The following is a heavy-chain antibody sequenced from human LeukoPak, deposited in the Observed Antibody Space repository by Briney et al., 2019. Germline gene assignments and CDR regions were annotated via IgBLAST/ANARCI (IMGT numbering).Heavy chain of an antibody. J-gene: IGHJ1*01. V-gene: IGHV3-43*01. CDR1: GFTFDDYT. D-gene: IGHD1-7*01. Sequence: GGSLRLSCAASGFTFDDYTMHWVRQAPGKSLEWVSLISWDGGSTYYADSVKGRFTISRDISKNSLYLQMNSLRTEDTALYYCAKGNSEYFQHWGQGTLVTVSS. CDR3: AKGNSEYFQH. CDR2: ISWDGGST.